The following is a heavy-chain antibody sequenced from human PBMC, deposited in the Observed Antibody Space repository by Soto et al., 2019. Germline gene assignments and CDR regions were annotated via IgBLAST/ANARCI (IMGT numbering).Heavy chain of an antibody. Sequence: SETLSLTCTVSGGSISSGGYYWSWIRQHPGKGLEWIGYIYYSGSTNYNPSLKSRVTISVDTSKNQFSLKLSSVTAADTAVYYCARLRNYYDSSGYYYGAFDIWGQGTMVTVSS. J-gene: IGHJ3*02. V-gene: IGHV4-61*08. D-gene: IGHD3-22*01. CDR1: GGSISSGGYY. CDR3: ARLRNYYDSSGYYYGAFDI. CDR2: IYYSGST.